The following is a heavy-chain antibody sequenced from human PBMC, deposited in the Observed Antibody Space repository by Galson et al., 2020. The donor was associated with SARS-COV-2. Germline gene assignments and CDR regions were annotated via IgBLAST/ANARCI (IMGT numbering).Heavy chain of an antibody. D-gene: IGHD3-3*01. CDR3: TRSKFWTGYGNWFDP. V-gene: IGHV3-9*01. J-gene: IGHJ5*02. CDR2: ISWNSGTI. Sequence: HWVRQVPGKGLEWVSGISWNSGTIKYADSVRGRFTISRDNAKNSLYLQMTSLRPEDTALYYCTRSKFWTGYGNWFDPWGQGTLVTVSS.